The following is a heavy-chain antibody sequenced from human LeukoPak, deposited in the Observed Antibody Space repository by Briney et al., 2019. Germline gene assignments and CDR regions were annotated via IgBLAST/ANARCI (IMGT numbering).Heavy chain of an antibody. CDR1: GFSFSNYA. Sequence: GGSLRLSCAASGFSFSNYAMHWVRQAPGKGLEWVAIISYDGSKKYYADSVKGRFTISRDDSKNTLYLQMNSLRAEDTAVYYCAKDYNRGSPLYFLDYWGQGTLVTVSS. CDR3: AKDYNRGSPLYFLDY. J-gene: IGHJ4*02. V-gene: IGHV3-30*18. CDR2: ISYDGSKK. D-gene: IGHD3-10*01.